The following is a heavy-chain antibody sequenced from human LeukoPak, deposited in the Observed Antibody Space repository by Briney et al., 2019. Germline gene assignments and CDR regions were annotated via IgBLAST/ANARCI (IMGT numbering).Heavy chain of an antibody. Sequence: PSETLSLTCTVSGGSISSSSYYWGWIRQPPGKGLEWIGSIYHSGSTYYNPSLKSRVTISVGTSKNQFSLKLSSVTAADTAVYYCARPTVSYSGYVFRSWGQGTLVTVSS. CDR1: GGSISSSSYY. CDR2: IYHSGST. CDR3: ARPTVSYSGYVFRS. V-gene: IGHV4-39*07. J-gene: IGHJ4*02. D-gene: IGHD5-12*01.